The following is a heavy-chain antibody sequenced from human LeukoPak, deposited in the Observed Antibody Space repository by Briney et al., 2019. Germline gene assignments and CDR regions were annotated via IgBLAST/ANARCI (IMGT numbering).Heavy chain of an antibody. CDR3: ARGGRGVITMYPFDY. CDR1: GGSFSGYY. J-gene: IGHJ4*02. V-gene: IGHV4-34*01. CDR2: INHSGST. Sequence: SETLSLTCAVSGGSFSGYYWSWIRQPPGKGLEWIGEINHSGSTNYNPSLKSRVTISVDTSKNQFSLKLSSVTAADTAVYYCARGGRGVITMYPFDYWGQGTLVTVSS. D-gene: IGHD3-10*01.